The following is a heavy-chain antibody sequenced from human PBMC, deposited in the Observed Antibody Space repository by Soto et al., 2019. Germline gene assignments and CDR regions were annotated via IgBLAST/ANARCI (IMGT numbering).Heavy chain of an antibody. CDR2: IYHSGST. J-gene: IGHJ6*02. CDR3: ARDFQYYGMDV. V-gene: IGHV4-4*02. Sequence: QVQLQESGPGLVKPSGTLSLTCAVSGGSISSSNWWSWVRQPPGKGLEWIGEIYHSGSTNYNPSLKSXXTXSXXKSKNQFSLKLSSVTAADTAVYYCARDFQYYGMDVWGQGTTVTVSS. CDR1: GGSISSSNW.